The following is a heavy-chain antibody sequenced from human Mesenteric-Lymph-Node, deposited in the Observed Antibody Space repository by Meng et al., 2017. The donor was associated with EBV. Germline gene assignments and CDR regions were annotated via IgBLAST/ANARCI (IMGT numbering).Heavy chain of an antibody. D-gene: IGHD3-10*01. CDR1: GYTFSHHA. CDR3: ARDPLLVRGAFPPDY. CDR2: IFDGDDNT. Sequence: QGQVVQSGAEVKNPGASVKISCKTSGYTFSHHAMHWVRQAPGQRLEWMGWIFDGDDNTKYSQKFQGRVTITRDTSASTVYMELTSLRSEDTAVYYCARDPLLVRGAFPPDYWGQGTLVTVSS. J-gene: IGHJ4*02. V-gene: IGHV1-3*01.